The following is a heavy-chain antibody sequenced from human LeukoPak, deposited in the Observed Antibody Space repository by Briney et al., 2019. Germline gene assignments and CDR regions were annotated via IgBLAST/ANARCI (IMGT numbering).Heavy chain of an antibody. Sequence: SVKVSCKASGGTFSSYAISWVRQAPGQGLEWMGGIIPIFGTANYAQKFQGRVTITADESTSTAYMELRSLRSDDTAVYYCARVQYSSGPLWDYWGQGTLVTVSS. V-gene: IGHV1-69*13. CDR2: IIPIFGTA. CDR3: ARVQYSSGPLWDY. D-gene: IGHD6-19*01. CDR1: GGTFSSYA. J-gene: IGHJ4*02.